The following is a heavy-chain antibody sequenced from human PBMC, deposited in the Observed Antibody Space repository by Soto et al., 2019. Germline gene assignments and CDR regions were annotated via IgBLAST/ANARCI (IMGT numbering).Heavy chain of an antibody. CDR2: FDPEDGET. CDR1: GYTLTELS. V-gene: IGHV1-24*01. Sequence: ASVKVSCKVSGYTLTELSMHWVRQAPGKGLEWMGGFDPEDGETIYAQKFQGRVTMTEDTSTDTAYMELSSLRSEDTAVYYCAAGGPIVVVPAALPIFDYWGQGSLVIVSS. CDR3: AAGGPIVVVPAALPIFDY. J-gene: IGHJ4*02. D-gene: IGHD2-2*01.